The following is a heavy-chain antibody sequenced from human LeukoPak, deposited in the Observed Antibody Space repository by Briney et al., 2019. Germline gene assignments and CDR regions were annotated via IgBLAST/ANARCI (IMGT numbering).Heavy chain of an antibody. V-gene: IGHV3-30*18. D-gene: IGHD6-19*01. J-gene: IGHJ6*02. Sequence: GRSLRLSCAASGFTFSSYGMHWVRQAPGKGLEWVAVISYDGSNKYYADSVKGRFTISRDNSKNTLYLQMNSLRAGDTAVYYCAKDQTVAGADYGMDVWGQGTTVTVSS. CDR1: GFTFSSYG. CDR3: AKDQTVAGADYGMDV. CDR2: ISYDGSNK.